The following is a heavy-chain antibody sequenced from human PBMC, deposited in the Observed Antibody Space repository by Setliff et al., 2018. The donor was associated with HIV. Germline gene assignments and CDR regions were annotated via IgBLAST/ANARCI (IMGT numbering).Heavy chain of an antibody. D-gene: IGHD1-26*01. CDR3: LVGAPDYFDY. Sequence: SGPTLVNPTETLTLTCTVSGFSLSDVRMGVSWIRQPPGKALEWLAHIFSIDEKSYSTSLRSRLTISDNTLYLQMNSLRAEDTAVYYCARDPLVGAPDYFDYWGQGTLVTVSS. CDR1: GFSLSDVRMG. V-gene: IGHV2-26*01. J-gene: IGHJ4*02. CDR2: IFSIDEK.